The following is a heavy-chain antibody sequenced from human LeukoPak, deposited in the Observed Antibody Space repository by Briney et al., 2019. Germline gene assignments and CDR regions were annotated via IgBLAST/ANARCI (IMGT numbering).Heavy chain of an antibody. D-gene: IGHD3-10*01. CDR1: GFTFSSYG. Sequence: PGGSLRLSCAASGFTFSSYGMHWVRQAPGKGLEWVAVISNDGSNKYYADSVKGRFTISRDNSKNTLYLQMNSLRAEDTAVYYCAKADRGWGVITKDWGQGTLVTVSS. CDR2: ISNDGSNK. J-gene: IGHJ4*02. CDR3: AKADRGWGVITKD. V-gene: IGHV3-30*18.